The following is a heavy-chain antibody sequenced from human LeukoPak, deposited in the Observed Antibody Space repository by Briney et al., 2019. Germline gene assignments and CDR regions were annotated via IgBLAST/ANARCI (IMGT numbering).Heavy chain of an antibody. CDR2: IYTSGST. CDR1: GGSISSYY. J-gene: IGHJ4*02. V-gene: IGHV4-4*07. Sequence: PSETLSLTCTVSGGSISSYYWSWIRQPAGKGLEWIGRIYTSGSTNYNPSLKSRVTMSVDTSKNQFSLRLSSVTAADTAVYYCAREEVYYYGSGSSYFDYWGQGTLVTVSS. D-gene: IGHD3-10*01. CDR3: AREEVYYYGSGSSYFDY.